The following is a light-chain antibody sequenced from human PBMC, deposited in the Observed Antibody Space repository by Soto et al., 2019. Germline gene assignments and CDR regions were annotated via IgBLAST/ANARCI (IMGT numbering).Light chain of an antibody. J-gene: IGKJ1*01. CDR2: GTS. Sequence: EIVLTQSPGTLSLSPGERATLSCRASQSVYSSYLAWYQQKPGQAPRLLIYGTSIRATGIPDRFSGSGSGTDFTLTISRLEPEDFAVYYCQQYGNLPQKTFGQGTRVEIK. CDR3: QQYGNLPQKT. V-gene: IGKV3-20*01. CDR1: QSVYSSY.